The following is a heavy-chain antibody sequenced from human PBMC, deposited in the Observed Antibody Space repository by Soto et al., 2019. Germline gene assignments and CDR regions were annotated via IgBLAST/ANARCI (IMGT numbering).Heavy chain of an antibody. V-gene: IGHV3-33*01. CDR2: IWYDGSNT. CDR3: ASSAA. D-gene: IGHD6-19*01. CDR1: GFIFSSYG. J-gene: IGHJ5*02. Sequence: GGSLRLSCAASGFIFSSYGMHWVRQAPGKGLEWVAVIWYDGSNTYYADPVKGRFTISRDNSKNTLFLQMNSLRDEDTAVYYCASSAAWGRGTLVTVSS.